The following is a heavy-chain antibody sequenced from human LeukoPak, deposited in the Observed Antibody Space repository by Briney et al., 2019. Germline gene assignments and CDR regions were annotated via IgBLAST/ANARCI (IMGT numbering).Heavy chain of an antibody. CDR3: TTRALRGWYVDSGSYYRVFDY. V-gene: IGHV3-49*03. Sequence: GGSLRLSCTASGFTFGDYAMSWFRQAPGKGLEWVGFIRSKAYGGTTDYAAPVKGRFTISRDDSKNTLYLQMNSLKTEDTAVYYCTTRALRGWYVDSGSYYRVFDYWGQGTLVTVSS. D-gene: IGHD1-26*01. J-gene: IGHJ4*02. CDR1: GFTFGDYA. CDR2: IRSKAYGGTT.